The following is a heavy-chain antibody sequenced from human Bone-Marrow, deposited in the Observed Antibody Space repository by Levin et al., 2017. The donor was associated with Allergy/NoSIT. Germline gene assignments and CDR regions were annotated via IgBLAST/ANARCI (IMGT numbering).Heavy chain of an antibody. CDR3: AKGYRTSGGVIVSYYFDF. CDR1: GFTFSSYA. V-gene: IGHV3-23*01. D-gene: IGHD3-16*02. J-gene: IGHJ4*02. Sequence: GESLKISCAASGFTFSSYAMSWVRQAPGKGLEWVSTIGGSGTYTNYADSVKGRFTISRDNSKNALYLQMNSLRAEDTALYYCAKGYRTSGGVIVSYYFDFWGQGTLVTVSS. CDR2: IGGSGTYT.